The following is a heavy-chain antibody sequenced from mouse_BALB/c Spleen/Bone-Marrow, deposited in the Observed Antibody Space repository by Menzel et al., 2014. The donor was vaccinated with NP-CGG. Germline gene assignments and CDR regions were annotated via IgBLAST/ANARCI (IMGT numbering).Heavy chain of an antibody. V-gene: IGHV7-3*02. Sequence: EVHLVESGGGLVQPGGSLRLSCATSGFTFTDYYMNWVRQPPGKALEWLGFIRNKANGYTTEYSASVKSRFTISRDNSQNIFYLQMNTLRADDSATYYCARDKGRVFFDYWGQGTTLTVSS. J-gene: IGHJ2*01. CDR2: IRNKANGYTT. CDR1: GFTFTDYY. CDR3: ARDKGRVFFDY.